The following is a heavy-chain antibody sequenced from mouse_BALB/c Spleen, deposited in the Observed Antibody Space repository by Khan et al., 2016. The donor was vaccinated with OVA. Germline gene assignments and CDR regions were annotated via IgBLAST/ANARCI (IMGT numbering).Heavy chain of an antibody. Sequence: EVELVESGGDLVKPGGSLKLSCSASGFTFSTFAMSWVRQTPEKRLEWVATISSGGDYIYCVDSVKGRFTISRDNAKNTLYLQMSRLRSEDTAMYYCARHNYGPFAYWGQGTLVTVSA. J-gene: IGHJ3*01. CDR2: ISSGGDYI. V-gene: IGHV5-9-3*01. CDR1: GFTFSTFA. D-gene: IGHD1-1*01. CDR3: ARHNYGPFAY.